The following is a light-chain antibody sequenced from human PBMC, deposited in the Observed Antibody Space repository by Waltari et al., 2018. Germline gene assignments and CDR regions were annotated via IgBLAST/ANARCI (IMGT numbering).Light chain of an antibody. CDR1: RNDVGHSNF. Sequence: QSALPQPASVSGSPGQSITISCTGTRNDVGHSNFVSWYQHLPGEAPTLIIFDVTHRPSGISYRFSGSKSGTTASLTISGLQAEDEADYYCAAYTDTGTYVFGDGTKVTVL. CDR3: AAYTDTGTYV. J-gene: IGLJ1*01. V-gene: IGLV2-14*03. CDR2: DVT.